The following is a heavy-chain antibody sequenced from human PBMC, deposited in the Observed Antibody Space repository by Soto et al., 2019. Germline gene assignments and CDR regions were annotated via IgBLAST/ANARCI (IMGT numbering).Heavy chain of an antibody. Sequence: EVQLIPSGAEVKKPGESLKISCKGSGYSFTSYWIGWVRQMPGKGLEWMGIIYPGDSDTRYSPSFQGQVTISADKSISTAYLQWSSLKASDTAMYYCARTSAGGKSYYGMDVWGQGTTVTVSS. J-gene: IGHJ6*02. D-gene: IGHD6-13*01. CDR3: ARTSAGGKSYYGMDV. V-gene: IGHV5-51*01. CDR1: GYSFTSYW. CDR2: IYPGDSDT.